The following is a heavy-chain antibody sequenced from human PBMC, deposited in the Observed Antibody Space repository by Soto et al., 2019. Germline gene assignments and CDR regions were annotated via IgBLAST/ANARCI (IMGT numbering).Heavy chain of an antibody. CDR1: GYTLTELS. J-gene: IGHJ6*02. CDR2: FDPEDGET. Sequence: GASVKVSCKVSGYTLTELSMHWVRQAPGEGLEWMGGFDPEDGETIYAQKFQGRVTMTEDTSADTAYMELSSLRSEDTAVYYCARVPGAIPHYYYGMDVWGQGTTVTVSS. CDR3: ARVPGAIPHYYYGMDV. V-gene: IGHV1-24*01. D-gene: IGHD2-2*02.